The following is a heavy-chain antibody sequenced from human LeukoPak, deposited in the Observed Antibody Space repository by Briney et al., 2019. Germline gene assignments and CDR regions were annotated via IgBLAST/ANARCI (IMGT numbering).Heavy chain of an antibody. Sequence: GESLKISCKGSGYSFTSYWIGWVRQMPGKGLEWMGIIYPADSDTRYSPSFQGQVTILADKSISTAYLQWSSLKASDTAMCYCATASYCTGGSCYFDYWGQGTLVTVSS. J-gene: IGHJ4*02. D-gene: IGHD2-8*02. V-gene: IGHV5-51*01. CDR1: GYSFTSYW. CDR3: ATASYCTGGSCYFDY. CDR2: IYPADSDT.